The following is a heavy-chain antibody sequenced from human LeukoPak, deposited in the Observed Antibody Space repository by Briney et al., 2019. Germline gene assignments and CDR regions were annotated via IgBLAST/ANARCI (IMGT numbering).Heavy chain of an antibody. CDR3: ARDLDTRNYVDY. Sequence: ASVKVSCKASGYTFAGYYMHWVRQAPGQGLEWMGWINPNSGGTNYAQKFQGRVTMTRDTSISTAYMELSRLRSDDTAVYYCARDLDTRNYVDYWGQGTLVTVSS. CDR1: GYTFAGYY. D-gene: IGHD5-18*01. J-gene: IGHJ4*02. V-gene: IGHV1-2*02. CDR2: INPNSGGT.